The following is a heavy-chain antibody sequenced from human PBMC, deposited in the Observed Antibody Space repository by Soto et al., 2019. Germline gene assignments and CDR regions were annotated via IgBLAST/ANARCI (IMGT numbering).Heavy chain of an antibody. CDR3: AVPTGIEVTGPDY. D-gene: IGHD6-19*01. V-gene: IGHV3-23*01. CDR1: GFTFSSYA. Sequence: DVQLLESGGGLVQPGGSLRLSCAASGFTFSSYAMSWVRQAPGKGLQWVSAISGSGGSTYYADSVKGRFTISRDNSKNTLHLQMNSLRAEDTAVYYCAVPTGIEVTGPDYWGQGTLVTVSS. CDR2: ISGSGGST. J-gene: IGHJ4*02.